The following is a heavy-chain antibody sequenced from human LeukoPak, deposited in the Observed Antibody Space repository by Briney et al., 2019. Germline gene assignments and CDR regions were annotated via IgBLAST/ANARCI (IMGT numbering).Heavy chain of an antibody. J-gene: IGHJ4*02. D-gene: IGHD3-16*01. V-gene: IGHV3-9*01. Sequence: GGSLRLSCAASGFTFDDYAMHWVRQAPGKGLEWVSGISWNSGSIGYADSVKGRFTISRDNAKNSLYLQMNSLRAEDTALYYCWGSSSKFGIDYWGQGTLVTVSS. CDR3: WGSSSKFGIDY. CDR2: ISWNSGSI. CDR1: GFTFDDYA.